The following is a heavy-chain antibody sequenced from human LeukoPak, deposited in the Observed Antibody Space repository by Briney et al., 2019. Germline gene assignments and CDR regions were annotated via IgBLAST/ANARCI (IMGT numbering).Heavy chain of an antibody. CDR3: AVGRPTDIAARPIYYYYYMDV. Sequence: GASVKVSCKASGGTFSSYAISWVRQAPGQGLEWMGGIIPIFGTANYAQKFQGRVTITTDESTSTAYMELSSLRSEDTAVYYCAVGRPTDIAARPIYYYYYMDVWGKGTTVTVSS. CDR2: IIPIFGTA. D-gene: IGHD6-6*01. J-gene: IGHJ6*03. CDR1: GGTFSSYA. V-gene: IGHV1-69*05.